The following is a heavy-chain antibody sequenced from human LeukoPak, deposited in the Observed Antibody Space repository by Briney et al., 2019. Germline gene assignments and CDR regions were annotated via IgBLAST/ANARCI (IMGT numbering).Heavy chain of an antibody. CDR2: IHPDGDEK. CDR3: ARGDDFSGDY. Sequence: SSSSYYWGWIRQTPGKGLEWVANIHPDGDEKYHVGSVKGRFTISRDNAKNSLYLQMNSLRVEDTAVYYCARGDDFSGDYWGQGALVTVSS. CDR1: SSSSYY. D-gene: IGHD2-21*02. V-gene: IGHV3-7*04. J-gene: IGHJ4*02.